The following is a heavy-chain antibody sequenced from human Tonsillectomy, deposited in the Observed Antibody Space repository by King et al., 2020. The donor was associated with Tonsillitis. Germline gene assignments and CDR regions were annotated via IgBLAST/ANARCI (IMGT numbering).Heavy chain of an antibody. Sequence: VQLVQSGGGLGQPGGSLRLSCAASGFTFNSDWIHWVRQVPGKGLVWVAHINSDGRRTNYADSVKGRFTISRDNAKNTVYLQMNSLRAEDTAVYYCGRDTHGSGMGVFDHWGQGTMVTVSS. J-gene: IGHJ3*01. D-gene: IGHD3-10*01. CDR1: GFTFNSDW. V-gene: IGHV3-74*01. CDR2: INSDGRRT. CDR3: GRDTHGSGMGVFDH.